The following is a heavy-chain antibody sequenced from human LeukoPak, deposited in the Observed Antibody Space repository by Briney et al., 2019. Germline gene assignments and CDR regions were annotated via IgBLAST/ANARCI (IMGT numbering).Heavy chain of an antibody. CDR3: ARGGYTMVRGLAH. J-gene: IGHJ4*02. Sequence: SETLSLTCTVSGGSISSYYWSWIRQPPGKGLEWIGYIYYSGSTNYNPSLKSRVTISVDTSKNQFSLKLSSVTAADTAVYYCARGGYTMVRGLAHWGQGTLVTVSS. V-gene: IGHV4-59*08. CDR1: GGSISSYY. CDR2: IYYSGST. D-gene: IGHD3-10*01.